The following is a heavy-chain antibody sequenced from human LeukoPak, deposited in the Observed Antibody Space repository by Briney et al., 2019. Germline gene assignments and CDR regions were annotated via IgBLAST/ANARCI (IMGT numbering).Heavy chain of an antibody. CDR1: GYIFTSYW. CDR3: GRLLGPNWLDP. Sequence: GESLKISCKASGYIFTSYWIGWVRQMPGKGLEWMGVIFPGDSDTKYSPSFQGQVTISADKSISTAYLQWSSLKVSDTAMYFCGRLLGPNWLDPWGQGTLVTVSS. D-gene: IGHD2/OR15-2a*01. J-gene: IGHJ5*02. CDR2: IFPGDSDT. V-gene: IGHV5-51*01.